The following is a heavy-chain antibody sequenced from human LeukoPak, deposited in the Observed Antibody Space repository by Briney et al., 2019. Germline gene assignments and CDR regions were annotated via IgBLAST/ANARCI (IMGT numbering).Heavy chain of an antibody. Sequence: SETLSLTCTVSGASITAYHWNWIRQPAGRGLEWIGRIYTSGSANYNPSLKNRVSLSADTSKNQFSLKLTSVTAADTAVYYCATEIFPNWGSVNGWLDPWGQGTLVIVSS. CDR2: IYTSGSA. J-gene: IGHJ5*02. D-gene: IGHD7-27*01. CDR1: GASITAYH. V-gene: IGHV4-4*07. CDR3: ATEIFPNWGSVNGWLDP.